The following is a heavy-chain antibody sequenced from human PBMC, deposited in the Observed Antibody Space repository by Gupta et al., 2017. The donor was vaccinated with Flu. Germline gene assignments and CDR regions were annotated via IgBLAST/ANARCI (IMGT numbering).Heavy chain of an antibody. CDR1: GYTFTSYY. CDR2: INPSGGST. J-gene: IGHJ6*02. D-gene: IGHD6-13*01. CDR3: ARDLVGGSSPTGRYYGMDV. V-gene: IGHV1-46*01. Sequence: QVQLVQSGAEVKKPGASVKVSCKASGYTFTSYYMHWVLQATGQGLEWMGIINPSGGSTSYAQKFQGRVTMTRDTSTSTVYMELSSLRSEDTAVYYCARDLVGGSSPTGRYYGMDVWGQGTTVTVSS.